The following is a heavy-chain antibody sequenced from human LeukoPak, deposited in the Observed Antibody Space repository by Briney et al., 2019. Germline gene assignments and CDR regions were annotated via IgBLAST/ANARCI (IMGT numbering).Heavy chain of an antibody. D-gene: IGHD6-13*01. CDR3: AVAAAVDYYYYGMDV. CDR1: GGSFSDYY. J-gene: IGHJ6*02. CDR2: INHSGST. V-gene: IGHV4-34*01. Sequence: SETLSLTCAVYGGSFSDYYWSWIRQPPGKGLEWIGEINHSGSTNYNPSLKSRVTISVDTSKNQFSLKLSSVTAADTAVYYCAVAAAVDYYYYGMDVWGQGTTVTVSS.